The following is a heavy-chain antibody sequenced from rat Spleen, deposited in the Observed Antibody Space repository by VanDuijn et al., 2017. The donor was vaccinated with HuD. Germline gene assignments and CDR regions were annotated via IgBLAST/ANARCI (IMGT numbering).Heavy chain of an antibody. CDR2: IWTGGST. D-gene: IGHD1-12*02. J-gene: IGHJ1*01. V-gene: IGHV2-30*01. Sequence: QVQLKESGPGLVQPSQTLSLTCTVSGFSLTSYNVHWVRQPTGKGLEWMGVIWTGGSTDYNSALKSRLSISRDTSKSQVFLKMNSLQTEDIATYYYDGTYYYTPYWYFDFWGPGTMVTVSS. CDR1: GFSLTSYN. CDR3: DGTYYYTPYWYFDF.